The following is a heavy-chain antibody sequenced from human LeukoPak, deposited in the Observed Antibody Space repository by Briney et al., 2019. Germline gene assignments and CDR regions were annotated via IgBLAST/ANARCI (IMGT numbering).Heavy chain of an antibody. J-gene: IGHJ4*02. CDR1: GFTFSSYA. V-gene: IGHV3-23*01. D-gene: IGHD3-9*01. CDR2: ITGSGGST. CDR3: AKLAGLRYFDWLFYFDY. Sequence: GGSVRLSCAASGFTFSSYAMSWVRQAPGKGLEWVSAITGSGGSTYYADSVKGRFTISRDNSKNTLYLQMNSLRAEDTAVYYCAKLAGLRYFDWLFYFDYWGQGTLVTVSS.